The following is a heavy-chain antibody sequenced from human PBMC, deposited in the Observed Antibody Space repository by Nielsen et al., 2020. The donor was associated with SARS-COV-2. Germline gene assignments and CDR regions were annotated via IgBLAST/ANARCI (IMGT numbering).Heavy chain of an antibody. CDR3: ARDPFLVDPL. D-gene: IGHD1-26*01. Sequence: GGSLRLSCAASGFSVSTNYINWVRQAPGRGLEWLSVIYTDGNADYAESVRGRFTVFRDNSKNTLYLQMNSLRVDDTAVYYCARDPFLVDPLWGQGTLVTVSS. V-gene: IGHV3-53*01. CDR1: GFSVSTNY. CDR2: IYTDGNA. J-gene: IGHJ4*02.